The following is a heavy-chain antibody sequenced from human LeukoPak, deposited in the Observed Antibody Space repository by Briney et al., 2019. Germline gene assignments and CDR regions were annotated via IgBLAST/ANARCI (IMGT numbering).Heavy chain of an antibody. CDR2: ISAYNGNT. Sequence: ASVKVSCKASGGTFNSSGISWVRQAPGQGFEWMGWISAYNGNTNYAQKLQGRVTMTTDTSTSTAYMELRSLRSDDTAVYYCARDRGTWDYAGNPPDAFDIWGQGTMVTVSS. CDR1: GGTFNSSG. CDR3: ARDRGTWDYAGNPPDAFDI. V-gene: IGHV1-18*01. D-gene: IGHD4-23*01. J-gene: IGHJ3*02.